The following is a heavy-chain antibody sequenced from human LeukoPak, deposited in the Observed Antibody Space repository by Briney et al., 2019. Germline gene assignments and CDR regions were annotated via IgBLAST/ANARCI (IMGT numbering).Heavy chain of an antibody. CDR1: GFTLSSYW. D-gene: IGHD3-3*01. V-gene: IGHV3-7*01. Sequence: GGSLRLSCAASGFTLSSYWMSWVRQAPGKGLEWVANIKQDGSEKYYVDSVKGRFTISRDNAKNSLYLQMNSLRAEDTAVYYCARLRYHDFWSGYWKYYYYMDVWGKGTTVIVSS. J-gene: IGHJ6*03. CDR2: IKQDGSEK. CDR3: ARLRYHDFWSGYWKYYYYMDV.